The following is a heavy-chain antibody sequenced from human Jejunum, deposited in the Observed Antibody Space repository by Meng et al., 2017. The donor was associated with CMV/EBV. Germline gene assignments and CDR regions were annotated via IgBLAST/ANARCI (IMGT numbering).Heavy chain of an antibody. Sequence: KASGYTFPGYYMHWVRQAPGQGLEWMGWINPNSGGTNYAQKFQGRVTMTRDTSISTAYMELSRLRSDDTAVYYCARDQRRGYWFDPWGQGTLVTVSS. CDR3: ARDQRRGYWFDP. CDR2: INPNSGGT. D-gene: IGHD3-10*01. V-gene: IGHV1-2*02. J-gene: IGHJ5*02. CDR1: GYTFPGYY.